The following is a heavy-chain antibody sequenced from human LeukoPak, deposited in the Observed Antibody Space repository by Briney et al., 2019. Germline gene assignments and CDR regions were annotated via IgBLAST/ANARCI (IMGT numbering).Heavy chain of an antibody. CDR3: AKGRGGITVTGARYLDL. V-gene: IGHV3-23*01. CDR2: TGSSGTTT. CDR1: GFTFNTHG. Sequence: PGGSLRLSCAASGFTFNTHGMDWVRQAPGKGLEWVSGTGSSGTTTYYADSLKGRFTISRDNSKNTLYLQMDSLRAEDTALYYCAKGRGGITVTGARYLDLWGRGTLVIVSS. D-gene: IGHD6-13*01. J-gene: IGHJ2*01.